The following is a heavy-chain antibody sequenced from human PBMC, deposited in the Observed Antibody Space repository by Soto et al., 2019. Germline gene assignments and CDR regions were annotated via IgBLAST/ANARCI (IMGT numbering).Heavy chain of an antibody. Sequence: SETLSLTCAVYGGSFSGYYWSWIRQPPGKGLEWIGEINHSGSTNYNPSLKSRVTISVDTSKNQFSLKLSSVTAADTAVYYCARRRGYCSGGSCYAVRNAFVIWGQGTMVTVS. CDR1: GGSFSGYY. CDR2: INHSGST. V-gene: IGHV4-34*01. J-gene: IGHJ3*02. CDR3: ARRRGYCSGGSCYAVRNAFVI. D-gene: IGHD2-15*01.